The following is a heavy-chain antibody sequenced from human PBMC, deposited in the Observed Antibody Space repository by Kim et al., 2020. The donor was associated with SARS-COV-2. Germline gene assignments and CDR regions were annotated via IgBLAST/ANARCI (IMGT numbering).Heavy chain of an antibody. Sequence: VKGRLTISRDNSKNTRYLQMNSLRAEDTALYYCAKDLTYYYDSSGYGFDIWGQGTMVTVSS. D-gene: IGHD3-22*01. CDR3: AKDLTYYYDSSGYGFDI. V-gene: IGHV3-23*01. J-gene: IGHJ3*02.